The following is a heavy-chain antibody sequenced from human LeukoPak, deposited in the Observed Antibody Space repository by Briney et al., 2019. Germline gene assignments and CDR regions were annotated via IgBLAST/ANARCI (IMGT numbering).Heavy chain of an antibody. V-gene: IGHV3-30*18. CDR2: ISSDGSNA. D-gene: IGHD3-10*01. Sequence: GGSLRLSCAASGFTFSSYGMHWVRQAPGKGLEWVAVISSDGSNAYYADSVKGRFTMSRDNSKNTLFVQMNSLRAEDTAVNYCAKDLSGRKGPFDYWGQGTLVTVSS. J-gene: IGHJ4*02. CDR3: AKDLSGRKGPFDY. CDR1: GFTFSSYG.